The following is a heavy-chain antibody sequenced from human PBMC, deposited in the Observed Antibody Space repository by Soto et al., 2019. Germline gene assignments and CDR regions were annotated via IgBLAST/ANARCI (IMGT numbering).Heavy chain of an antibody. V-gene: IGHV3-21*01. CDR1: GFTFSGFS. CDR2: VTSSPSSM. CDR3: AREADFASSGYVLDY. Sequence: GGSLRLSCAASGFTFSGFSMNWVRQAPGKGLEWVSSVTSSPSSMFYADSVKGRFTISRGDAKDSLFLQMNSLRADDTAVYYCAREADFASSGYVLDYWGLGTLVTVSS. J-gene: IGHJ4*02. D-gene: IGHD3-22*01.